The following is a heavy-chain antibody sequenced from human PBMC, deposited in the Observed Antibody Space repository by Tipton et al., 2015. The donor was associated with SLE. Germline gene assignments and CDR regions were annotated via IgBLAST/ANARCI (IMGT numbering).Heavy chain of an antibody. CDR1: GASMNSGSYS. D-gene: IGHD1-26*01. V-gene: IGHV4-61*09. J-gene: IGHJ5*01. CDR3: ARETGTYYSTWFDS. CDR2: IDSSGNT. Sequence: TLSLTCSVSGASMNSGSYSWHWIRQPAGKALQWLGHIDSSGNTYYNPSLRSRVSISVDVSRNQFSLTLNSVIAADTATYSCARETGTYYSTWFDSWGQGTLVTVSS.